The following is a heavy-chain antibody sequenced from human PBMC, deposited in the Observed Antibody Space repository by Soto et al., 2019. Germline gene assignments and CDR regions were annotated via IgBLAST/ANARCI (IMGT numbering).Heavy chain of an antibody. CDR2: IYPGDSDT. J-gene: IGHJ3*02. CDR3: ARPSCSWDRGDAFDI. CDR1: GYSFTSYW. V-gene: IGHV5-51*01. D-gene: IGHD6-13*01. Sequence: PGESLKISCKGSGYSFTSYWIGWVRQMPGKGLEWMGIIYPGDSDTRYSPSFQGQVTISADKSISTAYLQWSSLKASDTAMYYCARPSCSWDRGDAFDIWGQGTMVTVSS.